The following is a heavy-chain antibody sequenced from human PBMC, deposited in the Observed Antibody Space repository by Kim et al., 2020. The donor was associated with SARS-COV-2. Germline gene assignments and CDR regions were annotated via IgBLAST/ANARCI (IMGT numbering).Heavy chain of an antibody. J-gene: IGHJ4*02. CDR1: GFSFSSYG. V-gene: IGHV3-30*04. CDR2: ISYDASNK. CDR3: ARDTHDILTGYYTGLDY. D-gene: IGHD3-9*01. Sequence: GGSLRLSCAASGFSFSSYGFHWVRQAPGKGLEWVAVISYDASNKYYADSVKGRFTISRDNSKNTLYLQMNSLRVEDTAVYYCARDTHDILTGYYTGLDYWGQGTLVTVSS.